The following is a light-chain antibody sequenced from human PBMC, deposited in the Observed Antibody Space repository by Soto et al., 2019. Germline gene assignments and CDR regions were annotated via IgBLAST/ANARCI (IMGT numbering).Light chain of an antibody. V-gene: IGKV1-5*01. CDR1: QSISRW. J-gene: IGKJ4*01. Sequence: DIQMTQSPATLSASVGERVTITCRASQSISRWLAWYQQKPGNAPKLLIHDATRLESGVPSRCSGRRSGTEFTLTISSLQTDDFGTYYCQQYESYSPLTFGGGTKVDI. CDR3: QQYESYSPLT. CDR2: DAT.